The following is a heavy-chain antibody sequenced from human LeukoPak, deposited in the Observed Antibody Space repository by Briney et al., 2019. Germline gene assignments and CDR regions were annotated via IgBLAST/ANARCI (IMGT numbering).Heavy chain of an antibody. V-gene: IGHV3-23*01. D-gene: IGHD5-18*01. CDR2: IDGSGYNT. CDR3: ARESRLRIQYFDY. Sequence: GGSLRLSCAASGFTFSTYGMNWVRQSPGKGLEWVSSIDGSGYNTYYADSVKGRFTISRDNSKSTLFLQMNSPRAEDRAIYYCARESRLRIQYFDYWGRGTLVAVSS. J-gene: IGHJ4*02. CDR1: GFTFSTYG.